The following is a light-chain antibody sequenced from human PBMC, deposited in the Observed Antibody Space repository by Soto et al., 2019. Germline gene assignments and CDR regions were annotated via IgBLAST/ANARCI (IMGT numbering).Light chain of an antibody. CDR2: DVS. CDR3: SSYKPTNTRQIV. J-gene: IGLJ1*01. V-gene: IGLV2-14*03. Sequence: QSVLTQPASVSGSPGQSITISCTGTSSDVGGYNYVSWYQHHPGKAPKLMIYDVSNRPSGVSNRFSGSKSGNTASLTISGLQPGDGPDYYCSSYKPTNTRQIVLGPGTKVTAL. CDR1: SSDVGGYNY.